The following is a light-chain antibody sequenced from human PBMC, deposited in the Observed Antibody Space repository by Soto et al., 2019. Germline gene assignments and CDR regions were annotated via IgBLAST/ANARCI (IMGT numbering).Light chain of an antibody. J-gene: IGLJ1*01. CDR1: SSDVGGYNY. CDR3: CSYAGSYTLV. V-gene: IGLV2-11*01. Sequence: QSVLTHPRSVSGSPGQSVTISCTGTSSDVGGYNYVSWYQQHPGKAPKLMIYDVSKRPSGVPDRFSGSKSGNTASLTISGLQAEDEADYYCCSYAGSYTLVFGTGTKLTVL. CDR2: DVS.